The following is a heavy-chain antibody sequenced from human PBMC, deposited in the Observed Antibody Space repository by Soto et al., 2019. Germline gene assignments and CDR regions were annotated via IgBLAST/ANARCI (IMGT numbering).Heavy chain of an antibody. CDR1: GGSISSSSYY. CDR2: IYYSGST. CDR3: ARIMDYYDSSGYYLVPFFDY. J-gene: IGHJ4*02. Sequence: ASETLSLTCTVSGGSISSSSYYWGWIRQPPGKGLEWIGSIYYSGSTYYNPSLKSRVTISVDTSKNQFSLKLSSVTAADTAVYYCARIMDYYDSSGYYLVPFFDYWGQGTLVTVSS. D-gene: IGHD3-22*01. V-gene: IGHV4-39*01.